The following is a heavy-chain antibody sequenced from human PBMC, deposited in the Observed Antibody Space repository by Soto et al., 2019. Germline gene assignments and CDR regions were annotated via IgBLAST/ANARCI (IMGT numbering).Heavy chain of an antibody. V-gene: IGHV3-9*01. CDR1: GFTFHEYA. CDR2: ISSDGDTI. D-gene: IGHD5-12*01. J-gene: IGHJ6*02. Sequence: EVQLIESGGGWVQPGTSLRVSCVASGFTFHEYAIHWVRQAPGKGLEWVAGISSDGDTIAYADSVQGRFTVFRDNAKNSLYLQMNSLRAEDTALYYCTKGGYDLIYYFGMDVWGQGTTVTVSS. CDR3: TKGGYDLIYYFGMDV.